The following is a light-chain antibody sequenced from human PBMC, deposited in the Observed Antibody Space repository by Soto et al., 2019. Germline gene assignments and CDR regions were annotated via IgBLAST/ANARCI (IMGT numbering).Light chain of an antibody. Sequence: DIQMTQSPSSLSASVGDRVTITCQASQDISNYLNWYQQKPGKAPKLLIYDASNLETGVPSRFSGSGSGTDFTFTISSLQPEDIATYYCQQYDNRPPVFGGGTKVEIK. CDR1: QDISNY. V-gene: IGKV1-33*01. J-gene: IGKJ4*01. CDR3: QQYDNRPPV. CDR2: DAS.